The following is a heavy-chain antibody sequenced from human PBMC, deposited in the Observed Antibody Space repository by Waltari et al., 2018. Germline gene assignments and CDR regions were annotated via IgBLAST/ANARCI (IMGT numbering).Heavy chain of an antibody. CDR1: GFTFSSYG. V-gene: IGHV3-33*01. CDR2: IWYDGSNK. J-gene: IGHJ3*02. D-gene: IGHD6-13*01. Sequence: QVQLVESGGGVVQPGRSLRLSCAASGFTFSSYGMHWVRQAPGKGLEWVAVIWYDGSNKYYAASVKCRFTISRDNSKNTLYLQMNSLRAEDTAVYYCASSSWTRPWDAFDIWGQGTMVTVSS. CDR3: ASSSWTRPWDAFDI.